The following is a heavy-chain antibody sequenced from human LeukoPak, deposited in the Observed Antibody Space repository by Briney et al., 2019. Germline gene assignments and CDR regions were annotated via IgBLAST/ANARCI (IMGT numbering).Heavy chain of an antibody. CDR1: GGSISSYY. Sequence: SETLSLTCTVSGGSISSYYWSWIRQPAGKGLEWIGRIYTSGSTNYNPSLKSRVTMSVDTSKNQFSLKLSSVTAADTAVYYCARVPDYYDSSGYYYVGLFDPWGQGTLVTVSS. CDR2: IYTSGST. V-gene: IGHV4-4*07. J-gene: IGHJ5*02. CDR3: ARVPDYYDSSGYYYVGLFDP. D-gene: IGHD3-22*01.